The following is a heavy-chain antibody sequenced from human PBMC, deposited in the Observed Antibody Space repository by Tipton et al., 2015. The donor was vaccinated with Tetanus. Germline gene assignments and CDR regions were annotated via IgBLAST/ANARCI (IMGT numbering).Heavy chain of an antibody. Sequence: TLSLTCAVYGGSFSGFYWSWIRQPPGKGLEWIGEINHSGSTNYNPSLKSRVTTSVDTSKNHFSLKLSSVTAADTAVYYCATLTTVVTPRWYFDLWGRGTQVTVSS. J-gene: IGHJ2*01. CDR1: GGSFSGFY. CDR2: INHSGST. CDR3: ATLTTVVTPRWYFDL. D-gene: IGHD4-23*01. V-gene: IGHV4-34*01.